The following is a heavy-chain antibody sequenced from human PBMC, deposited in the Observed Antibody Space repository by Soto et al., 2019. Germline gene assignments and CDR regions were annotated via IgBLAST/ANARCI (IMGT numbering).Heavy chain of an antibody. D-gene: IGHD3-10*01. J-gene: IGHJ6*02. Sequence: QVQLVESGGGVVQPGRSLRLSCEASGFTFSSYGMHWVRQATGKGLEWVAVIWYDGSKKYYADSVKGRFTISRDNSKNTLYLQMTSLRDADTAVYYCVRDRGDYYYGRDAWGPGTTVTVSS. CDR2: IWYDGSKK. CDR1: GFTFSSYG. CDR3: VRDRGDYYYGRDA. V-gene: IGHV3-33*01.